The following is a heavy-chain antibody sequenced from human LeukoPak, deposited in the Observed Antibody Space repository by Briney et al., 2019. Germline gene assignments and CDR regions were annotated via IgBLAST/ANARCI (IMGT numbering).Heavy chain of an antibody. CDR3: ARATFRGATGHYYYGMDV. V-gene: IGHV4-34*01. CDR1: GGSFSGYY. J-gene: IGHJ6*02. Sequence: SETLSLTCAVYGGSFSGYYWTWIRQPPGKGLEWIAEINQSGSTNYNPSLKSRVTMSGDTSKNQFSLKVSPVTAADTAVYYCARATFRGATGHYYYGMDVWGQGTTVTVSS. D-gene: IGHD3-16*01. CDR2: INQSGST.